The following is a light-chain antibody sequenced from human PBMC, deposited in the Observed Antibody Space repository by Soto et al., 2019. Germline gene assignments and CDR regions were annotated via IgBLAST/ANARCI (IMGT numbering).Light chain of an antibody. J-gene: IGKJ1*01. Sequence: DIQMTQSPSSLSASVGDRVTITCRASQGIRHDLGWYQQKPGRAPKRLIYGASKLQSGVPSRFSGSGSGTEFTLTISNLQPEDFATYYCLQHNSFPQTFGQGTKVEIK. CDR3: LQHNSFPQT. V-gene: IGKV1-17*02. CDR2: GAS. CDR1: QGIRHD.